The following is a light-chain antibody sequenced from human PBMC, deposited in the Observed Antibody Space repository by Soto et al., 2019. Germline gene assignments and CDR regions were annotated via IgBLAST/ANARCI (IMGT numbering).Light chain of an antibody. CDR2: AVS. CDR1: SSDVGLYDY. J-gene: IGLJ1*01. V-gene: IGLV2-14*01. Sequence: QSVLTQPASVSGSPGQSITISCTGTSSDVGLYDYVSWYQQHPGKAPQLMIYAVSNRPSGVSNRFSASKSGNTASLAITGLQAEDEGDYYCQSYDNTLSARYVFGTGTKVTVL. CDR3: QSYDNTLSARYV.